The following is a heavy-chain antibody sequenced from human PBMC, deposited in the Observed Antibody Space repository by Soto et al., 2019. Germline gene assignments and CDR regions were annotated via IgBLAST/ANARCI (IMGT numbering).Heavy chain of an antibody. CDR1: GGSFSGYY. CDR2: INHSGST. D-gene: IGHD3-10*01. V-gene: IGHV4-34*01. J-gene: IGHJ4*02. CDR3: ARGPIAYYYGSGSYNTLSDY. Sequence: SEILSLTCAVYGGSFSGYYWSWIRQPPGKGLEWIGEINHSGSTNYNPSLKSRVTISVDTSKNQFSLKLSSVTAADTAVYYCARGPIAYYYGSGSYNTLSDYWGQRTPVTASS.